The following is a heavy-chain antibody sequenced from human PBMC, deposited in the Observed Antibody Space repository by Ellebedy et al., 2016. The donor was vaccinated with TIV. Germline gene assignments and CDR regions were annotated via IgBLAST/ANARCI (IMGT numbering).Heavy chain of an antibody. CDR1: RITFSSYD. CDR3: AKVYHYGSRRYSENYYYGLDV. Sequence: GGSLRLXXGASRITFSSYDMHWVRQAPGKGLEWVAGISYDGSNKYYGDSVKGRFTISRDNSKNTLYLQMNSLRVEDAAVYYCAKVYHYGSRRYSENYYYGLDVWGQGTTVTVSS. J-gene: IGHJ6*02. CDR2: ISYDGSNK. D-gene: IGHD3-10*01. V-gene: IGHV3-30*18.